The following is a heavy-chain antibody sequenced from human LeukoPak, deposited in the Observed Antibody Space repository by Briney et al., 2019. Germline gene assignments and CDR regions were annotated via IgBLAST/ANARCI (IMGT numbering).Heavy chain of an antibody. CDR2: FDVVDGGK. CDR1: VSSLTKLS. CDR3: AAGRPYSLLDY. D-gene: IGHD5-18*01. J-gene: IGHJ4*02. V-gene: IGHV1-24*01. Sequence: GASVTVSCTVSVSSLTKLSLYWVRQPPGNGLESMGGFDVVDGGKFYAQKFQGRVTMAEGSSAETAYIELRSLTSDDTALYYCAAGRPYSLLDYWGQGTLVTVS.